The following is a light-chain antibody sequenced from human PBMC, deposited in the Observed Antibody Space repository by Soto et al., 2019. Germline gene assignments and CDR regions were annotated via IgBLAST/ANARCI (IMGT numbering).Light chain of an antibody. Sequence: DIQMTQSPSSLSSSVGDRVTITCRATQTIDTRLAWYQQKPGEAPKLLIYDASSLENGVPSRFSGSGSGTEFTLTITSLEPEDFAVYYCQQRSTWLYTFGQGTKLEV. CDR1: QTIDTR. J-gene: IGKJ2*01. V-gene: IGKV1-5*01. CDR3: QQRSTWLYT. CDR2: DAS.